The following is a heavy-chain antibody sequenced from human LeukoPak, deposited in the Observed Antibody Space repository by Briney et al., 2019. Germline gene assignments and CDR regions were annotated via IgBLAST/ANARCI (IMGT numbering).Heavy chain of an antibody. CDR3: ARRRDTGRGPYGMGA. D-gene: IGHD1-26*01. V-gene: IGHV3-30-3*01. CDR1: GFTFSNFA. J-gene: IGHJ6*02. Sequence: GRSLRLSCSASGFTFSNFAMYWVRQAPGKGLEWVAVISLDGVNKYYADSVKGRFTISRDNSKDTLYLQMNSLRTEDTGVYYCARRRDTGRGPYGMGAWGQGTTVAVSS. CDR2: ISLDGVNK.